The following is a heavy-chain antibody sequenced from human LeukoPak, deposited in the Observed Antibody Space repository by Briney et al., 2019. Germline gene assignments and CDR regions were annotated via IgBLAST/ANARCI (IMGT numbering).Heavy chain of an antibody. CDR2: INPNSRDT. CDR1: GYTFTGYY. CDR3: ARDRPLDADDYYGFYYFDY. Sequence: GASVKVSCKASGYTFTGYYLHWVRQAPGHGLEWMGWINPNSRDTNYAQKFQGRVTMTRDTSISTAYMELSRLRSDDTAVYYCARDRPLDADDYYGFYYFDYWGQGTLVTVSS. V-gene: IGHV1-2*02. J-gene: IGHJ4*02. D-gene: IGHD3-10*01.